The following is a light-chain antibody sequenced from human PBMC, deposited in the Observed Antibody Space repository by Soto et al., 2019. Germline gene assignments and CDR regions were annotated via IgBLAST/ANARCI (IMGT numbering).Light chain of an antibody. V-gene: IGLV2-11*01. CDR1: SSDVGAYNY. J-gene: IGLJ3*02. CDR2: DVS. Sequence: QSALTQPRSVSGSPGQSVTVSCTGTSSDVGAYNYVSWYQQHPGKAPKLMIYDVSKRPSGVPDRFSGSKSGNTASLTISGLQAEDEADYYCCSYAGSYTQVFGGGTQLTVL. CDR3: CSYAGSYTQV.